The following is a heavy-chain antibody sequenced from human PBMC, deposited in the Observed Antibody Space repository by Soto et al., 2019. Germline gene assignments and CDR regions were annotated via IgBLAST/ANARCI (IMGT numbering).Heavy chain of an antibody. J-gene: IGHJ6*02. Sequence: QVQLQESGPGLVKPSQTLSLTCTVSGGSISSGDYYWSWIRQPPGKGLEWIGYIYYSGNTYYNPSLKSRVTISVDTSKNKFSLKLSSVTAADTAVYYCARYRVVPAAAYYYYYGMDVWGQGTTVTVSS. CDR3: ARYRVVPAAAYYYYYGMDV. V-gene: IGHV4-30-4*01. CDR1: GGSISSGDYY. CDR2: IYYSGNT. D-gene: IGHD2-2*01.